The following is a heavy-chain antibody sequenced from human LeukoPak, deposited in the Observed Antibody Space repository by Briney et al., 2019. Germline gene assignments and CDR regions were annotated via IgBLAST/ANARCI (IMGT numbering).Heavy chain of an antibody. CDR2: ISYDGSNK. Sequence: GGSLRLSCAASGFTFSSYWMHWVRQAPGKGLEWVAVISYDGSNKYYADSVKGRFTISRDNSKNTLYLQMNSLRAEDTAVYYCARETGSAVGSTDFDYWGQGTLVTVSS. CDR1: GFTFSSYW. CDR3: ARETGSAVGSTDFDY. D-gene: IGHD4-17*01. V-gene: IGHV3-30-3*01. J-gene: IGHJ4*02.